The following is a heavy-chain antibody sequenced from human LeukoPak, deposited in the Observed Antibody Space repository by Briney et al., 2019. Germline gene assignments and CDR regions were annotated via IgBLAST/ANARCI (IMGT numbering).Heavy chain of an antibody. CDR2: IKQGGSER. CDR1: GFTFTTYW. CDR3: ARGSSGSYFQFIDY. V-gene: IGHV3-7*01. J-gene: IGHJ4*02. D-gene: IGHD1-26*01. Sequence: PGGSLRLSCAPSGFTFTTYWMGWVRQSPVNGLELVASIKQGGSERHYVDSVNGRVTISRDNAQNSLYLQMNSLRAEDTAVYYCARGSSGSYFQFIDYRGQGTLVTVSS.